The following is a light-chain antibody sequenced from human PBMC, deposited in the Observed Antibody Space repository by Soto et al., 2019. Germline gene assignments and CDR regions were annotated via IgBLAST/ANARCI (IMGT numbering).Light chain of an antibody. V-gene: IGKV3-15*01. Sequence: EEMMTQYPATLSVSAGERATLSCRASQSVNNNLAWYQQKLGQAPRLLIYDTSTRATGIPARFSGSGSGTEFTLTISSLQSEDFAVYYCQQYNNWPPITFGQGTRLEIK. J-gene: IGKJ5*01. CDR2: DTS. CDR3: QQYNNWPPIT. CDR1: QSVNNN.